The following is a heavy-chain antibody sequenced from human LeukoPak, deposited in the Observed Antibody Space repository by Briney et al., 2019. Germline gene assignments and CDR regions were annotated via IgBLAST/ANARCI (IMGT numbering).Heavy chain of an antibody. D-gene: IGHD2-2*01. CDR1: GFTFSSYG. J-gene: IGHJ4*02. CDR3: ARAASGTSRDY. V-gene: IGHV3-30*01. Sequence: GGSLRLSCAASGFTFSSYGMHWVRQAPGKGLEWVAGISYDGSKKYYADSVKGRFTISRDNSNNTLSLQVNSLRPEDTAVYYCARAASGTSRDYWGQGTLVTVSS. CDR2: ISYDGSKK.